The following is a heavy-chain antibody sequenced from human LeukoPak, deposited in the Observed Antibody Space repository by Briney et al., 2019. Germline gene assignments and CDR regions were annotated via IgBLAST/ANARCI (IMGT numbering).Heavy chain of an antibody. D-gene: IGHD1-14*01. CDR1: GGTFGSSA. CDR3: ARGPPLTYDHTPEGYYHYYMDV. V-gene: IGHV1-69*13. Sequence: SVKVSCKTSGGTFGSSAIAWLRQAPGQGLEWMGGIIPIFATTNYAQEFQGRVSITADEFTSTVYMELTSLRSDDTGVYYCARGPPLTYDHTPEGYYHYYMDVWGKGTTIIISS. J-gene: IGHJ6*03. CDR2: IIPIFATT.